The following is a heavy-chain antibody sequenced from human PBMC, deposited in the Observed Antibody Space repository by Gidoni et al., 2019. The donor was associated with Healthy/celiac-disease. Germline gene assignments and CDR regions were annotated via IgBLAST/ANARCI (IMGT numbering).Heavy chain of an antibody. V-gene: IGHV3-23*01. CDR3: AKVLAVGAFGAFDI. Sequence: RFTISRDNSKNTLYLPMNSLRAEDTAVYYCAKVLAVGAFGAFDIWGQGTMVTVSS. D-gene: IGHD1-26*01. J-gene: IGHJ3*02.